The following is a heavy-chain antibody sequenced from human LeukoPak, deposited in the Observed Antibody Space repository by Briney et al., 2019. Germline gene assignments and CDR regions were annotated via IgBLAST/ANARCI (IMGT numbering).Heavy chain of an antibody. D-gene: IGHD4-11*01. V-gene: IGHV4-4*07. Sequence: SETLSLTCTVSGGSISSYYWSWIRQPAGKGLEWIGRIYTSGSTNYNPSLKSRVTMSVDTSKNQFSLKLSSVTAADTAAYYCARDQYPYLEDDYYYYYGMDVWGQGTTVTVSS. CDR3: ARDQYPYLEDDYYYYYGMDV. J-gene: IGHJ6*02. CDR1: GGSISSYY. CDR2: IYTSGST.